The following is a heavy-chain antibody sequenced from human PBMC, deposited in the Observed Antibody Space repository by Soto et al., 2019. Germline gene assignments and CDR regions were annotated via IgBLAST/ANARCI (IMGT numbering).Heavy chain of an antibody. D-gene: IGHD3-3*01. Sequence: ASVKVSCKASGYTFTRYGISWVRQAPGQGLEWMGWISAYNGNTNYAQKLQGRVTMTTDTSTSTAYMELRSLRSDDTAVYYCARGSDFWSGYENFDYWGQGTLVTVSS. CDR3: ARGSDFWSGYENFDY. CDR2: ISAYNGNT. V-gene: IGHV1-18*01. CDR1: GYTFTRYG. J-gene: IGHJ4*02.